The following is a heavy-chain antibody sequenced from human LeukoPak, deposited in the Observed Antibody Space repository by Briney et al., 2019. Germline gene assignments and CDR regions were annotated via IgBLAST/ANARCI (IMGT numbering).Heavy chain of an antibody. CDR2: LNPNSGDT. CDR3: ARGRNIEMTTMSGGSDY. Sequence: ASVKVSCKASGYAFTDYYMHWVRQAPGQGLEWMGWLNPNSGDTNYAQKFQGRVSMTRDTSISTAYMDLSDLRSDDTAVYYCARGRNIEMTTMSGGSDYWGQGTLVTVSS. D-gene: IGHD5-24*01. V-gene: IGHV1-2*02. CDR1: GYAFTDYY. J-gene: IGHJ4*02.